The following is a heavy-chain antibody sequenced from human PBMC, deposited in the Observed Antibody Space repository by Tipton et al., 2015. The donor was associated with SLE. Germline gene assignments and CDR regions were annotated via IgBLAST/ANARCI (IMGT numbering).Heavy chain of an antibody. CDR3: ARRDRWLRSPLY. Sequence: TLSLTCTVSGVSISSTNSYWDWLRQPPGRGLEWIGTNYYAGSTYYSPSLKGRVTITLDTSKNHLSLKLSSVTAADTAVYYCARRDRWLRSPLYWGQGTLVTVSS. CDR2: NYYAGST. D-gene: IGHD3-16*01. J-gene: IGHJ4*02. CDR1: GVSISSTNSY. V-gene: IGHV4-39*07.